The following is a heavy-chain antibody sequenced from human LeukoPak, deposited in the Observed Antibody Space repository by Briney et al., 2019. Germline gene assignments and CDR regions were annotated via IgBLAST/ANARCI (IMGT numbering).Heavy chain of an antibody. V-gene: IGHV4-34*01. CDR1: GGSFSGYY. CDR3: ARVLYCYDSSGYSPFDY. Sequence: SETLSLTCAVYGGSFSGYYWSWIRQPPGKGLEWIGEINHSGSTNYNPSLKSRVTISVDTSENQFSLKLSSVTAADTAVYYCARVLYCYDSSGYSPFDYWGQGTLVTVSS. CDR2: INHSGST. D-gene: IGHD3-22*01. J-gene: IGHJ4*02.